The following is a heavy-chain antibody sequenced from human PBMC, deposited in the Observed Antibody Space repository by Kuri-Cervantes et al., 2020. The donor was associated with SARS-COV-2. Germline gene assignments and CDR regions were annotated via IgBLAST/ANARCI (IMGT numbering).Heavy chain of an antibody. CDR2: INPNSGGT. Sequence: ASVKVSCKASGYTFSDYYMYWVRQAPGQGLEWMGWINPNSGGTNYAQKFQGWVTMTRDTSSTGYMELSRLRSDDTAVYYCARGMVRGLIQSYYYGMDVWGQGTTVTSP. V-gene: IGHV1-2*04. CDR1: GYTFSDYY. CDR3: ARGMVRGLIQSYYYGMDV. D-gene: IGHD3-10*01. J-gene: IGHJ6*02.